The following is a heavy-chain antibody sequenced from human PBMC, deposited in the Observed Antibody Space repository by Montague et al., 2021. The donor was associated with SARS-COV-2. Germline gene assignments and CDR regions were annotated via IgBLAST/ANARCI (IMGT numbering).Heavy chain of an antibody. CDR3: ARAPTFYDVLTGHDSGLDV. CDR1: GGPLSGYF. CDR2: ISHGGGT. D-gene: IGHD3-9*01. V-gene: IGHV4-34*01. Sequence: SETLSLTCAVSGGPLSGYFWSWIRQPPGKGLEWIGEISHGGGTKYNQTLKSRRPVSADASRNQFSLKLKSVTAADTAVYYCARAPTFYDVLTGHDSGLDVWGRGTMVTVSS. J-gene: IGHJ3*01.